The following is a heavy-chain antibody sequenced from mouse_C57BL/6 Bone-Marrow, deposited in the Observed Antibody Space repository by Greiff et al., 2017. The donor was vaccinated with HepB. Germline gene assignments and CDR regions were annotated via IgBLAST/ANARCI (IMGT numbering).Heavy chain of an antibody. V-gene: IGHV5-6*01. CDR3: ARQGDAAY. Sequence: EVKVVESGGDLVKPGGSLKLSCAASGFTFSSYGMSWVRQTPDKRLEWVATISSGGSYTYYPDSVKGRFTISRDNAKNTLYLQMSSLKSEDTAMYYCARQGDAAYWGQGTLVTVSA. CDR1: GFTFSSYG. D-gene: IGHD3-3*01. CDR2: ISSGGSYT. J-gene: IGHJ3*01.